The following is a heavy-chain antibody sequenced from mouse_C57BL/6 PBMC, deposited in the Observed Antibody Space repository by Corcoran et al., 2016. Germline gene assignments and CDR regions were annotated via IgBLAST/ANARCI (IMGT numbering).Heavy chain of an antibody. CDR1: GYTFTDYY. CDR3: ARLLFDY. CDR2: INPNNGGT. Sequence: EVQLQQSGPELVKPGASVKISCKASGYTFTDYYMNWVKQSHGKSLEWIGDINPNNGGTSYNQKFKDKATLTVDKSSSTAYMELRSLTSEDSAVYYCARLLFDYWGQGTTLTVSS. V-gene: IGHV1-26*01. J-gene: IGHJ2*01.